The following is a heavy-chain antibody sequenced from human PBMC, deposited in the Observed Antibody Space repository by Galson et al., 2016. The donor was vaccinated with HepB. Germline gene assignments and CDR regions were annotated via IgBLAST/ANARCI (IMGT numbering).Heavy chain of an antibody. CDR1: GYTFTSYY. D-gene: IGHD3-22*01. J-gene: IGHJ3*02. V-gene: IGHV1-46*01. Sequence: SVKVSCKASGYTFTSYYLHWVRQAPGQGLEWMGVINPRGGSTMYAQRFQGRVTMTTDTSTSTVYMDVSSLRSEDTAVFFCARGRAYYDDIGEDAFDIWGQGTTVTVSS. CDR3: ARGRAYYDDIGEDAFDI. CDR2: INPRGGST.